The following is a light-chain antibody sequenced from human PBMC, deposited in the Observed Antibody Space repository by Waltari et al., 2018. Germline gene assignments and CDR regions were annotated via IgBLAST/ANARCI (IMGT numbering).Light chain of an antibody. CDR1: SSDVGGYNS. V-gene: IGLV2-14*01. Sequence: QSALTQPASVSGSPGQSIAISCTGTSSDVGGYNSVPWYRHRPGEAPKLLIYDVTNRPSGVSDRCSGSKSGNTASLTISGLQAEDEADYYCTSYTSSATLVFGGGTKLTVL. J-gene: IGLJ3*02. CDR3: TSYTSSATLV. CDR2: DVT.